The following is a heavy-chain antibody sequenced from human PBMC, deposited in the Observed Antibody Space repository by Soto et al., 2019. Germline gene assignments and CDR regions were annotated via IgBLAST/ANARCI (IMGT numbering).Heavy chain of an antibody. CDR1: GGSISIGDYY. V-gene: IGHV4-30-4*01. Sequence: SETLSLTCTVSGGSISIGDYYWSCIRQPPGKGLEWIGYIYYSGSTYYNPSLKSRVTISVDTSKNQFSLKLSSVTAADTAVYYCARGRALFDIWGQGTMVTVSS. J-gene: IGHJ3*02. CDR3: ARGRALFDI. CDR2: IYYSGST.